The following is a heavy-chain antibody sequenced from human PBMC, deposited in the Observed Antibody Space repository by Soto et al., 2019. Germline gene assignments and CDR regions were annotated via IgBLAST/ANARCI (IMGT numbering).Heavy chain of an antibody. Sequence: GGSLRLSCAASGVTFSSYAMSWVRQAPGKGLEWVSAISGSGGSTYYADSVKGRFTISRDNSKNTLYLQMNSLRAEDTAVYYCAKGPDYDFWSGYSSPYWGQGTLVTVSS. J-gene: IGHJ4*02. CDR1: GVTFSSYA. V-gene: IGHV3-23*01. CDR2: ISGSGGST. D-gene: IGHD3-3*01. CDR3: AKGPDYDFWSGYSSPY.